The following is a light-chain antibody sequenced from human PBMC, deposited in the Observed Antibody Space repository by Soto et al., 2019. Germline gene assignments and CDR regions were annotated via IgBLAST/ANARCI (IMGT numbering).Light chain of an antibody. J-gene: IGLJ3*02. CDR2: SNN. V-gene: IGLV1-47*01. CDR3: ATWDDSLSGRV. CDR1: SSNIGNNY. Sequence: QSVLTQPPSASGTPGQRVTISCSGSSSNIGNNYVYWYQQVPGTAPKLLIYSNNQRTSGVPDRFSGSKSGTSASLAIRGLRSEDEADYYCATWDDSLSGRVFGGGTKLTVL.